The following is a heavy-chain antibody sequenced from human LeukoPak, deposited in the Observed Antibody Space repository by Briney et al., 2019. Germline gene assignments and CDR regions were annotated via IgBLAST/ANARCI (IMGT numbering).Heavy chain of an antibody. CDR2: IYPGDSDT. D-gene: IGHD1-1*01. V-gene: IGHV5-51*01. Sequence: GESLKISCKGSGYSFTSYWIGWVRQMPGKGLEWMGIIYPGDSDTRYSPSFQGQVTISADKSISTAYLQWASLKASDTAMYYCARAGTYRLLRGWFDPWGQGTLVTVSS. J-gene: IGHJ5*02. CDR3: ARAGTYRLLRGWFDP. CDR1: GYSFTSYW.